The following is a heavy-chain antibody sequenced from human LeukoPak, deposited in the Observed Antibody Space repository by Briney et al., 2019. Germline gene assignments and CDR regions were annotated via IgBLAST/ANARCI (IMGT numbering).Heavy chain of an antibody. J-gene: IGHJ2*01. CDR1: GGTFSSYA. Sequence: ASAKVSCKASGGTFSSYAIGWVRQAPGQGLEWMGGIIPIFGTANYAQKFQGRVTITADESTSTAYMELSSLRSEDTAVYYCARVGPTPVLRYFDWLLSYWYFDLWGRGTLVTVSS. CDR3: ARVGPTPVLRYFDWLLSYWYFDL. D-gene: IGHD3-9*01. CDR2: IIPIFGTA. V-gene: IGHV1-69*13.